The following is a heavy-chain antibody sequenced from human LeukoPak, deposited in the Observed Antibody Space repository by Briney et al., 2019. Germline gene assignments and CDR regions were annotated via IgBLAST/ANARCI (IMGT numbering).Heavy chain of an antibody. J-gene: IGHJ4*02. V-gene: IGHV3-21*01. Sequence: GGSLRLSCAASGFTFSNYAMSWVRQAPGKGLEWVSTISNSRSYIYYADSMKGRFTISRDNAKNSLYLQMNSLRAEDTAVYYCAREFAGESYFDYWGQGTLVIVSS. CDR3: AREFAGESYFDY. CDR2: ISNSRSYI. CDR1: GFTFSNYA. D-gene: IGHD3-10*01.